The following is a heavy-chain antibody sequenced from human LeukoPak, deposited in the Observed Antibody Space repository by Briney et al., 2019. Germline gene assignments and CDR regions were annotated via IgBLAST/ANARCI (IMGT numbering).Heavy chain of an antibody. CDR2: IYTSGST. CDR1: GGSISSSSYY. D-gene: IGHD2-15*01. Sequence: SETLSLTCTVSGGSISSSSYYWSWIRQPAGKGLEWIGRIYTSGSTNYNPSLKSRVTISVDTSKNQFSLKLSSVTAADTAVYYCARGADCSGGSCHFTGYYYYMDVWGKGTTVTISS. J-gene: IGHJ6*03. CDR3: ARGADCSGGSCHFTGYYYYMDV. V-gene: IGHV4-61*02.